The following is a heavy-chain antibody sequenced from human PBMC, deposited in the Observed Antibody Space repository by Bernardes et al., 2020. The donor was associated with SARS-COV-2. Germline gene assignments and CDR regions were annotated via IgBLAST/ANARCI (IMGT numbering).Heavy chain of an antibody. CDR3: AARLVGATYYFDY. V-gene: IGHV3-33*01. J-gene: IGHJ4*02. Sequence: GGSLRLSCAASGFTFSSYGMHWVRQAPGKGLEWVAVIWYDGSNKYYADSVKGRFTISRDNSKNTLYLQMNSLRAEDTAVYYCAARLVGATYYFDYWGQGTLVTVSS. CDR1: GFTFSSYG. D-gene: IGHD1-26*01. CDR2: IWYDGSNK.